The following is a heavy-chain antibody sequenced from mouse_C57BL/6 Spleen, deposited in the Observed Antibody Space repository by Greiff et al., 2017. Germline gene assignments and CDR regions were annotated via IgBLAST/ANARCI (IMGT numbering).Heavy chain of an antibody. Sequence: QVQLQQPGAELVKPGASVKLSCKASGYTFTSYWMHWVKQRPGQGLEWIGMIHPNSGSTNYNEKFKSKATLTVDQSSSTAYMQLSSLTSEDSAVYYCVFTTVVDYYAMDYWGQGTSVTVSS. D-gene: IGHD1-1*01. CDR2: IHPNSGST. J-gene: IGHJ4*01. CDR3: VFTTVVDYYAMDY. V-gene: IGHV1-64*01. CDR1: GYTFTSYW.